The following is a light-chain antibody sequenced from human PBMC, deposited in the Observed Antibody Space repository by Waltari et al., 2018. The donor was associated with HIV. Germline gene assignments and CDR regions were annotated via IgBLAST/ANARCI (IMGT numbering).Light chain of an antibody. Sequence: EIVLTQSPGPLSLSPGERATLSCRASQSVSSSYLAWYQQKPGQAPRLLIYGASSRATGIPDRFSGSGSGTDFTLTISRLEPEDFAVYYCQQYSSSPGVTFGGGTKVEIK. CDR2: GAS. V-gene: IGKV3-20*01. J-gene: IGKJ4*01. CDR3: QQYSSSPGVT. CDR1: QSVSSSY.